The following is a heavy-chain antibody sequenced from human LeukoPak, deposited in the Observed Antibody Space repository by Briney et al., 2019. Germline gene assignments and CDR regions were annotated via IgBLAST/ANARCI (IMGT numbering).Heavy chain of an antibody. CDR3: AKDVCGGDCGFDY. V-gene: IGHV3-9*01. CDR2: ISWNSGSI. Sequence: GGSLRLSCAASGFTFDDYAMYWVRQTPGKGLEWVSGISWNSGSIGYADSVKGRFTISRGNAKNSLYLQMNSLRAEDTALYYCAKDVCGGDCGFDYWGQGTLVTVSS. CDR1: GFTFDDYA. D-gene: IGHD2-21*02. J-gene: IGHJ4*02.